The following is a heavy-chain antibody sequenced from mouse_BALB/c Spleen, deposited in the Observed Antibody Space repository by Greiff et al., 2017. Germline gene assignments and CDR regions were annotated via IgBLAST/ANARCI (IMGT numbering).Heavy chain of an antibody. J-gene: IGHJ2*01. CDR3: AREYDGYDY. D-gene: IGHD1-2*01. CDR2: ISYDGSN. V-gene: IGHV3-6*02. CDR1: GYSITSGYY. Sequence: ESGPGLVKPSQSLSLTCSVTGYSITSGYYWNWIRQFPGNKLEWMGYISYDGSNNYNPSLKNRTAITSDTSKNQFFLKLNSVTTEDTATYYCAREYDGYDYWGQGTTLTVAS.